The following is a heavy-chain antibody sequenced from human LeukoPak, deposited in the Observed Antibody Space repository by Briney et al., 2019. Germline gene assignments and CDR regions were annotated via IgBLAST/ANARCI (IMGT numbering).Heavy chain of an antibody. CDR3: ARDPPSYSSSWYGENY. V-gene: IGHV3-48*03. CDR2: ISSSGSTI. D-gene: IGHD6-13*01. Sequence: PGGSLRLSCAASGFTFSNYEMNWVRQAPGKGLEWVSYISSSGSTIYYADSVKGRFTISRDNAKNSLYLQMNSLRAEDTAVYYCARDPPSYSSSWYGENYWGQGTLVTVSS. J-gene: IGHJ4*02. CDR1: GFTFSNYE.